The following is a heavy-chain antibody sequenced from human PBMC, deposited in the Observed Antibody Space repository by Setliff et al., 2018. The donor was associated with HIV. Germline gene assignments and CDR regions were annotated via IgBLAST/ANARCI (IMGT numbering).Heavy chain of an antibody. J-gene: IGHJ2*01. CDR2: ISTSGST. D-gene: IGHD2-21*01. CDR1: GGSISSGSYS. CDR3: ARDPSGSCGHPLCWYFDL. V-gene: IGHV4-61*02. Sequence: SETLSLTCTVSGGSISSGSYSWNWIRQPAGKELEWIGRISTSGSTIYNPSLKSRVTVSVDTSKNQFSLNLRSVTAADTAVYYCARDPSGSCGHPLCWYFDLWGRGTLVTVSS.